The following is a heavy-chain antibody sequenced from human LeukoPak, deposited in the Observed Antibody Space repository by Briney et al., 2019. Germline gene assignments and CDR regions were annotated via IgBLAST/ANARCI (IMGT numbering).Heavy chain of an antibody. CDR1: GYTFTSYG. D-gene: IGHD6-13*01. CDR2: ISAYNGNT. J-gene: IGHJ4*02. V-gene: IGHV1-18*01. Sequence: ASVKVSCKASGYTFTSYGISWVRQAPGQGLEWMGWISAYNGNTNYAQKLQGRVTMTTDTSTGTAYMELRSLRSDDTAVYYCASIAAAGTLGYWGQGTLVTVSS. CDR3: ASIAAAGTLGY.